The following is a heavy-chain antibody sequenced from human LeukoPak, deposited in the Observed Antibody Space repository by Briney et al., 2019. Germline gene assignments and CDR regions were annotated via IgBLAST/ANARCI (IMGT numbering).Heavy chain of an antibody. CDR3: ARDPPSFQY. J-gene: IGHJ1*01. CDR1: GFTFSRYS. V-gene: IGHV3-21*01. Sequence: GSLRLSCAASGFTFSRYSMNWVRQAPGKGLEWVSCITGNSEYIFYTDSVKGRFTISRDNAKNSLYLQMNSLRAEDTAVYYCARDPPSFQYWGQGTLVTVSA. CDR2: ITGNSEYI.